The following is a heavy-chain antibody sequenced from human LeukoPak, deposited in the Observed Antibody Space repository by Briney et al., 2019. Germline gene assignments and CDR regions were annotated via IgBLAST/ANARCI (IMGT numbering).Heavy chain of an antibody. D-gene: IGHD6-25*01. CDR3: AKGLAATLDDAFDI. V-gene: IGHV3-9*01. CDR2: IRWNSGSI. CDR1: GFTLDDYA. J-gene: IGHJ3*02. Sequence: GRSLRLSCAAAGFTLDDYAMHWVRQAPGKGLERVSGIRWNSGSIGYADSVKGRFTISRDNAKNSLYLQMNSLRAEDTALYYCAKGLAATLDDAFDIWGQGTMVTVSS.